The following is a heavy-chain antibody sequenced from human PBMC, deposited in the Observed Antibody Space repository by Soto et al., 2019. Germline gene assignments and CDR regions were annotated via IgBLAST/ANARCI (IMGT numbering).Heavy chain of an antibody. V-gene: IGHV3-30-3*01. D-gene: IGHD3-22*01. CDR1: GFTFSSYA. Sequence: PGGSLRLSCAASGFTFSSYAMHWVRQAPGKGLAWVAVISYDGSNKYYADSVKGRFTISSDNSKNTLYLQMNSLRAEDTAVYYCARAPNSFYDSSGYYYEGPDYWGQGTLVTVSS. CDR3: ARAPNSFYDSSGYYYEGPDY. CDR2: ISYDGSNK. J-gene: IGHJ4*02.